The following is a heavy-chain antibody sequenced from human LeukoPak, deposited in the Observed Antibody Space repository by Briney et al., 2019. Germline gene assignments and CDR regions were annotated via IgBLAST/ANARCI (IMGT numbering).Heavy chain of an antibody. CDR1: GYSFTSYW. D-gene: IGHD2-2*01. CDR3: ARHVSSSTSLNWFDP. V-gene: IGHV5-51*01. Sequence: GESLKISCKGSGYSFTSYWIGWVRQMPGKGLEWMGIIYPGDSDTRYSPSFQGQVTFSADKSISTAYLQWSSLKASDTAMYYCARHVSSSTSLNWFDPWGQGTLVTVSS. J-gene: IGHJ5*02. CDR2: IYPGDSDT.